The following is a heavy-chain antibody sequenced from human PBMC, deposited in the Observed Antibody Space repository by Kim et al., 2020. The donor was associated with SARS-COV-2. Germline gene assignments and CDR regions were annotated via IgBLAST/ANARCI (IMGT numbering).Heavy chain of an antibody. Sequence: SGTLSLTCSVSGDSISSADHYWNWIRQQPEKGLEWIGYISYSGRTSYIPSLKSRVSISLDTSKNQFSLRLNSVTAADTAVYYCARDLASGIVDYWGQGTLVTVSS. D-gene: IGHD3-10*01. CDR2: ISYSGRT. V-gene: IGHV4-31*03. CDR1: GDSISSADHY. J-gene: IGHJ4*02. CDR3: ARDLASGIVDY.